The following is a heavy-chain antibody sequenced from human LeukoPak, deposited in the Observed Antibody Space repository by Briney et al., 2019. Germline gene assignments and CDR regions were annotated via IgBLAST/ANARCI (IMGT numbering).Heavy chain of an antibody. V-gene: IGHV4-30-4*08. CDR1: GGSISSGDYY. Sequence: PSQTLSLTCTVSGGSISSGDYYWSWIRQPPGKGLEWIGYIYYSGSTYYNPSLKRRVTISVDTSKNQFSLKLSSVTAADTAVYYCARDKWLRSTYFDYWGQGTLVTVSS. J-gene: IGHJ4*02. CDR3: ARDKWLRSTYFDY. D-gene: IGHD5-12*01. CDR2: IYYSGST.